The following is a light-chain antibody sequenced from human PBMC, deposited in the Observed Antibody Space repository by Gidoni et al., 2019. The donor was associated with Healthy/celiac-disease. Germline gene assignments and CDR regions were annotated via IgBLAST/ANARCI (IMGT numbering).Light chain of an antibody. Sequence: QSALTQPASVSGSPGQSITISCTGTSSDVGGYNYVPWYQQHPGKAPKLMIYEVSNRPSGVSNRFSGSKSGNTASLTISGLQAEDEADYYCSSYTSSSISWVFGTGTKVTVL. V-gene: IGLV2-14*01. CDR2: EVS. CDR3: SSYTSSSISWV. CDR1: SSDVGGYNY. J-gene: IGLJ1*01.